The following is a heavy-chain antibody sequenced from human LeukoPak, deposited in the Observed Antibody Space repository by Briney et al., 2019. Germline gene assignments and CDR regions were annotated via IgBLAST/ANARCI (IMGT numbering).Heavy chain of an antibody. V-gene: IGHV4-39*07. D-gene: IGHD1-1*01. Sequence: PSETLSLTCTVSGGSISSSGYYWGWIRQPPGKGLEWIGEINHSGSTNYNPSLKSRVTISVDTSKNQFSLKLSSVTAADTAVYYCARLQGYYYYMDVWGKGTTVTVSS. CDR1: GGSISSSGYY. CDR3: ARLQGYYYYMDV. CDR2: INHSGST. J-gene: IGHJ6*03.